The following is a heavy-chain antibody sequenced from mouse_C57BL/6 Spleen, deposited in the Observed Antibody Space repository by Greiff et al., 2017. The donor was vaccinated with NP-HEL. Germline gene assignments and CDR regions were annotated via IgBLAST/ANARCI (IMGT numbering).Heavy chain of an antibody. J-gene: IGHJ4*01. D-gene: IGHD1-1*01. V-gene: IGHV1-69*01. CDR1: GYTFTSYW. CDR3: ARKRTTVVPYYAMDY. Sequence: QVQLKQPGAELVMPGASVKLSCKASGYTFTSYWMHWVEQRPGQGLEWIGEIDPSDSYTNYNQKFKGKSTLTVDKSSSTAYMQLSSLTSEDSAVYYCARKRTTVVPYYAMDYWGQGTSVTVSS. CDR2: IDPSDSYT.